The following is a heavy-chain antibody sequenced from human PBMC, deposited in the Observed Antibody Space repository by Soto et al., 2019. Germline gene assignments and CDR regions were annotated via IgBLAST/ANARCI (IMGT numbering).Heavy chain of an antibody. V-gene: IGHV1-46*01. Sequence: ASVKVSCKASGYTFTSYYMHWVRQAPGQGLEWMGIINPSGGSTSYAQKFQGRVTMTRDTSTSTVYMELSSLRSEDTAVYYCASSRWEVPAANAFDIWGQGTRVTVSS. CDR1: GYTFTSYY. CDR2: INPSGGST. J-gene: IGHJ3*02. CDR3: ASSRWEVPAANAFDI. D-gene: IGHD2-2*01.